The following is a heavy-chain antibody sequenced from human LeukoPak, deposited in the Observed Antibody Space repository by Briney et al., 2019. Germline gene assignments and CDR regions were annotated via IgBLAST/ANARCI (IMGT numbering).Heavy chain of an antibody. CDR2: TKEDGSEK. V-gene: IGHV3-7*01. CDR3: ARDRPYGSYDY. Sequence: GGSLSLSCAASGFSFSTSWMSWVRQAPGKGLEWVANTKEDGSEKHYVDSVKGRFTISRDNAKNSLYLQMNSLRAEDTAVYYCARDRPYGSYDYWGPGSLVTVSS. D-gene: IGHD2-15*01. CDR1: GFSFSTSW. J-gene: IGHJ4*01.